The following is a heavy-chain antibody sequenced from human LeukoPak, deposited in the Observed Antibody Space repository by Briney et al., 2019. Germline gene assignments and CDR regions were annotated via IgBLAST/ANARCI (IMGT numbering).Heavy chain of an antibody. Sequence: PGGSLRLSCAASGFTFSSYEMNWVRQAPGKGLEWVSYISSSGSTIYYADSVKGRFTISRDNSKNTLYLQMNSLTAEDTAVYYCAKDGGSLTYYFDYWGQGTLVTVSS. J-gene: IGHJ4*02. V-gene: IGHV3-48*03. D-gene: IGHD1-26*01. CDR2: ISSSGSTI. CDR3: AKDGGSLTYYFDY. CDR1: GFTFSSYE.